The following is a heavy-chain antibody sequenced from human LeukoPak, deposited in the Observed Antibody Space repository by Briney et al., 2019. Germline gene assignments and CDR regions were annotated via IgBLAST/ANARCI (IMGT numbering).Heavy chain of an antibody. CDR2: IIPILGIA. Sequence: SVKVSCKASGGTFGSYAISWVRQAPGQGLEWMGRIIPILGIANYAQKFEGRVTITADKSTSTAYMELSSLRSEDTAVYYCARDSTVTTFGYWGQGTLVTVSS. CDR3: ARDSTVTTFGY. J-gene: IGHJ4*02. D-gene: IGHD4-17*01. V-gene: IGHV1-69*04. CDR1: GGTFGSYA.